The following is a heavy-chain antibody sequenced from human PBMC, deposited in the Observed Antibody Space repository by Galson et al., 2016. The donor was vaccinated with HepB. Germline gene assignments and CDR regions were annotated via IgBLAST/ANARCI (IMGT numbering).Heavy chain of an antibody. Sequence: SVKVSCKASGPTFSSNAISWVRLAPGQGLEWMGGIIGIFRKADYAPKFQGRLTIAADELMTTAYMELSSLRSDDTAVYYCARHSGYDLRGRLDPWGQGTLVTVSS. CDR1: GPTFSSNA. CDR3: ARHSGYDLRGRLDP. J-gene: IGHJ5*02. D-gene: IGHD5-12*01. CDR2: IIGIFRKA. V-gene: IGHV1-69*13.